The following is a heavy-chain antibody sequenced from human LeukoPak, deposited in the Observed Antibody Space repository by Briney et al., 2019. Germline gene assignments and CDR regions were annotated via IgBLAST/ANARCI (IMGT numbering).Heavy chain of an antibody. CDR1: GFTFDDYA. V-gene: IGHV3-20*04. Sequence: GGSLRLSCAASGFTFDDYAMRWVRQAPGKGLEWVSGINWNGGSTGYADSVKGRFTISRDNAKNSLYLQMNSLRAEDTALYYCARGDYDSSGYYYYYYMDVWGKGTTVTVSS. J-gene: IGHJ6*03. CDR3: ARGDYDSSGYYYYYYMDV. CDR2: INWNGGST. D-gene: IGHD3-22*01.